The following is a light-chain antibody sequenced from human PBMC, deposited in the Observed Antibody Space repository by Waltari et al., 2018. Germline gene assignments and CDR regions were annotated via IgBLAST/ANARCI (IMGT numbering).Light chain of an antibody. CDR3: QQYGSSFT. CDR1: QRVSSSY. CDR2: GAS. Sequence: EIVLTPSPVTLSLAPGERATLSCRASQRVSSSYLAWYQQKPGQAPRLLIYGASSRATGIPDRFSGSGSGTDFTLTISRLEPEDFAVYYCQQYGSSFTFGPGTKVDIK. V-gene: IGKV3-20*01. J-gene: IGKJ3*01.